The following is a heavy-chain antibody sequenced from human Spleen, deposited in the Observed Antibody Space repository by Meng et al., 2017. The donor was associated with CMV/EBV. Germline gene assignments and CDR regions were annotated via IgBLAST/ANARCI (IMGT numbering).Heavy chain of an antibody. CDR1: GFTFSYYP. J-gene: IGHJ4*02. CDR2: ISYHGSDT. CDR3: ARVNYDFWNGPYYFDN. D-gene: IGHD3-3*01. V-gene: IGHV3-30*04. Sequence: GESLKISCAASGFTFSYYPMHWVRQAPGKGLEWVAFISYHGSDTYHADSVKCRFTISRDNSKNTLYLQMNSLRDEDTAMYYCARVNYDFWNGPYYFDNWGQGTLVTVSS.